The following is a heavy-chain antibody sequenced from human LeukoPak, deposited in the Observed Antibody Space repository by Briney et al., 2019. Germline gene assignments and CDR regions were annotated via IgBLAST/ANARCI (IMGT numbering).Heavy chain of an antibody. CDR1: GGSISNYY. CDR3: ARDAGTGTTGNYYYYMDV. J-gene: IGHJ6*03. CDR2: VYTSGST. D-gene: IGHD1-7*01. Sequence: SETLSLTCTVSGGSISNYYWSWIRQPAGKGLEWIGRVYTSGSTNYHPSLESLVTISVDKSKNQFSLKLSSVTAADTAVYYCARDAGTGTTGNYYYYMDVWGKGTTVTVSS. V-gene: IGHV4-4*07.